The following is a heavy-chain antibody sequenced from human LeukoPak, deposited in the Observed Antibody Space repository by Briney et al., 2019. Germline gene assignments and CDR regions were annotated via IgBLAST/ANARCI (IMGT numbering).Heavy chain of an antibody. CDR3: ARGDGYDPLDY. CDR1: GGSISSGSYY. CDR2: IYTSGST. J-gene: IGHJ4*02. D-gene: IGHD3-3*01. Sequence: PSQTLSLTCTVSGGSISSGSYYWSWIRQPAGKGLEWIGRIYTSGSTNYNPSLKSRVTISVDTSKNQFSLKLSSVTAADTAVYYCARGDGYDPLDYWGQGTLVTVSS. V-gene: IGHV4-61*02.